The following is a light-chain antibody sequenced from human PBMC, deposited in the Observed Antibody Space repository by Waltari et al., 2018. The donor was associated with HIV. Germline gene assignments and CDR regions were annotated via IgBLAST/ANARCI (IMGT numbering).Light chain of an antibody. CDR1: TTDLGLYNL. Sequence: QSALTQPASVSGPPGQSITIPCTGATTDLGLYNLVSWYRQHPDKAPQLVIYGVNTRPSGVSDRFSGSKSGNTASLTISSLQAEDEADYYCSSYTNSDILLFGGGTKLTVL. J-gene: IGLJ2*01. CDR3: SSYTNSDILL. CDR2: GVN. V-gene: IGLV2-14*01.